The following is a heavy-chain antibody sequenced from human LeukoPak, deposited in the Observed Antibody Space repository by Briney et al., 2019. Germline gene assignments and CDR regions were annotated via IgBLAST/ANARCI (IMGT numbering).Heavy chain of an antibody. CDR1: GGSISSYY. D-gene: IGHD6-19*01. CDR3: ARDGSGWTDDDAFDV. Sequence: PSETLSLTCTVSGGSISSYYWSWIRQPGGKGLEWIGRIYTSGRTKYNPSLKSRVTISVDKSKNQFSLNLTSVTAADTAVYYCARDGSGWTDDDAFDVWGQGTMVTVSS. J-gene: IGHJ3*01. V-gene: IGHV4-4*07. CDR2: IYTSGRT.